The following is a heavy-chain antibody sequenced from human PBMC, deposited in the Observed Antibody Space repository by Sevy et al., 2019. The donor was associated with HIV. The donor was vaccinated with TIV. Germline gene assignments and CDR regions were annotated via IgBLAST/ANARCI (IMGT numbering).Heavy chain of an antibody. D-gene: IGHD2-15*01. Sequence: GGSLRLSCTASGFTFGDYAMSWFRQAPGKGLEWVGFIRINAYGGTTEYAASVKARFTISSDDSKSIAYLQMNSLKTEDTAVYYCTSPHGDCSGGSCEGPSNWIDPWGQGTLVTVSS. CDR3: TSPHGDCSGGSCEGPSNWIDP. CDR2: IRINAYGGTT. J-gene: IGHJ5*02. CDR1: GFTFGDYA. V-gene: IGHV3-49*03.